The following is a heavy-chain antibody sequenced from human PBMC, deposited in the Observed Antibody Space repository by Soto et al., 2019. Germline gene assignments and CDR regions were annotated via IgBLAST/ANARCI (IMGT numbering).Heavy chain of an antibody. CDR1: GGSFSGYY. V-gene: IGHV4-34*01. CDR3: ARNPRYYYDSKSLGYYYGMDV. Sequence: PSETLSLTCAVYGGSFSGYYWSWIRQPPGKGLEWIGEINHSGSTNYNPSLKSRVTISVGTSKNQFSLKLSSVAAADTAVYYCARNPRYYYDSKSLGYYYGMDVWGQGTTVTVSS. CDR2: INHSGST. J-gene: IGHJ6*02. D-gene: IGHD3-22*01.